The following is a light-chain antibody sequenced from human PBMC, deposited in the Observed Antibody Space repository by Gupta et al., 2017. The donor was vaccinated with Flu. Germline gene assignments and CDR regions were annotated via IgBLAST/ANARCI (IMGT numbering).Light chain of an antibody. CDR2: DAS. J-gene: IGKJ4*01. V-gene: IGKV3-11*01. CDR3: QQRSNWPPLT. Sequence: EIVLTQSPATLSLSPGERATLSCSASQSVSSYLAWHQQKPGQAPRLLIYDASNRATGIPARFSGSGSGTDFTLTISSLEPEDFAVYYCQQRSNWPPLTFGGGTKVEIK. CDR1: QSVSSY.